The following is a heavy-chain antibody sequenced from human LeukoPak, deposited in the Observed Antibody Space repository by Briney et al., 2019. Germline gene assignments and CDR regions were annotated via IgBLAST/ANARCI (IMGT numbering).Heavy chain of an antibody. CDR1: GFTFSSYA. D-gene: IGHD1-26*01. CDR2: ISGSGGST. V-gene: IGHV3-23*01. CDR3: AKNLVGATQYYFDY. J-gene: IGHJ4*02. Sequence: GGSLRLSCAASGFTFSSYAMSWVRQAPGKGLEWVSAISGSGGSTYYADSVKGRFTISRDNSKNTLYLQMNSLRAEDTSVYYCAKNLVGATQYYFDYWGQGTLVTVSS.